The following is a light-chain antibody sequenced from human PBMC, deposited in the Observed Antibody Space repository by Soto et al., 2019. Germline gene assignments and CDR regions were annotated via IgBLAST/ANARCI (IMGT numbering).Light chain of an antibody. V-gene: IGLV4-69*01. CDR3: QTWGTGPWV. CDR2: LNSDGSH. CDR1: SGHSSYA. Sequence: QLVLTQSPSSSASLGASVKLTCTLSSGHSSYAIAWHQQQPEKGPRYLMKLNSDGSHSKGDGIPDRSSGSSSGAARYLAISCLQSEDEADYYCQTWGTGPWVFGGGTKL. J-gene: IGLJ3*02.